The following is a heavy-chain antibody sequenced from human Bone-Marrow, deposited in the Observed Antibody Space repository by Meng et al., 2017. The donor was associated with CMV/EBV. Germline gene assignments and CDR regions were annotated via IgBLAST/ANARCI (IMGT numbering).Heavy chain of an antibody. CDR3: ARTKVSSSSFAGRWFDP. CDR1: GGSVSSGSYY. J-gene: IGHJ5*02. CDR2: IYYSGST. Sequence: SETLSLTCTVSGGSVSSGSYYWSWIRQPPGKGLEWIGYIYYSGSTNYNPSLKSRVTISVDTSKNQFSLKLSSVTAADTAVYYCARTKVSSSSFAGRWFDPWGQGTLVTVSS. D-gene: IGHD6-6*01. V-gene: IGHV4-61*01.